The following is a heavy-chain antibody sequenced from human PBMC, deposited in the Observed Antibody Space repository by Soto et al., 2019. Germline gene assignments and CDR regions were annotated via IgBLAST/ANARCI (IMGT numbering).Heavy chain of an antibody. D-gene: IGHD4-4*01. V-gene: IGHV1-18*01. CDR3: ARDREKGGTTVTTSYYCYMDV. Sequence: ASVKVSCKSSGYTFINHGIFWVRQAPGQGLEWMGWISGYNGKTNYALKVHGRVTMTTDTSTSTAYMELRSLRSDDTAVYYCARDREKGGTTVTTSYYCYMDVWGKGTTVTVSS. CDR2: ISGYNGKT. J-gene: IGHJ6*03. CDR1: GYTFINHG.